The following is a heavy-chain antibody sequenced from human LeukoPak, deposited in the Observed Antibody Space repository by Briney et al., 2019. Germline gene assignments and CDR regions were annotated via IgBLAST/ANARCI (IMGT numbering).Heavy chain of an antibody. D-gene: IGHD2-15*01. CDR3: ARHRGYCSGDSCYSYYYYGMDV. J-gene: IGHJ6*02. CDR1: RSSFTNSW. Sequence: PGESLQFSFPGSRSSFTNSWIGWARPMPGKLLEWTGIIFPDDSDTGYSPSFQGQGTISADKSIGTAYLQWNSLTASATAMYYCARHRGYCSGDSCYSYYYYGMDVWGQGTAVTVSS. CDR2: IFPDDSDT. V-gene: IGHV5-51*01.